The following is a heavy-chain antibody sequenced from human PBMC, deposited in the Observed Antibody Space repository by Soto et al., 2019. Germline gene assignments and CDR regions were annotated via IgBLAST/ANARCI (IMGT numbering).Heavy chain of an antibody. J-gene: IGHJ5*02. Sequence: GASVKVSCKASGYTFTGYYMHWVRQAPGQGLEWMGWINPNSGGTNYAQKFQGRVTMTRDTSISTAYMELSRLRSDDTAVYYCARDPNAPLRRIVGAQKCWFDPWGQGTLVTVSS. V-gene: IGHV1-2*02. CDR1: GYTFTGYY. D-gene: IGHD1-26*01. CDR2: INPNSGGT. CDR3: ARDPNAPLRRIVGAQKCWFDP.